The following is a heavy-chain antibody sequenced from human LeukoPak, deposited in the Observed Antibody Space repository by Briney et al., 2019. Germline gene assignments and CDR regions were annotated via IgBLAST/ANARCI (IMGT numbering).Heavy chain of an antibody. CDR1: GFTFSSYA. D-gene: IGHD5-24*01. J-gene: IGHJ3*02. CDR2: ISGSGGST. V-gene: IGHV3-23*01. CDR3: ARTVEMATNKDAFDI. Sequence: GGSLRLSCAASGFTFSSYAMSWVRQAPGKGLEWVSAISGSGGSTYYADSVKGRFTISRDNAKNSLYLQMSSLRAEDTAVYYCARTVEMATNKDAFDIWGQGTMVTVSS.